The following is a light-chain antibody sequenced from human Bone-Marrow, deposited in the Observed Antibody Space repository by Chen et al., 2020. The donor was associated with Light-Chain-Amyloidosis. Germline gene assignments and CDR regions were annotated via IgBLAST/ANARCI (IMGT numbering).Light chain of an antibody. CDR3: QQYGTSPLT. CDR2: GSS. Sequence: EIVLTQSPGTLSFSPGEAANLSCRARQTISSNYLTWYQQKFGQAPRLLIYGSSSRATGIPDRFTGSGSGTDFTLTINRLEPEDFAMYYCQQYGTSPLTFGGGTKVEIK. J-gene: IGKJ4*01. V-gene: IGKV3-20*01. CDR1: QTISSNY.